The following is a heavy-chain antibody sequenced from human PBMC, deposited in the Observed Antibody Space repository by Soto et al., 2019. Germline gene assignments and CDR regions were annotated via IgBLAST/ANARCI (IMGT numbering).Heavy chain of an antibody. CDR1: GGSFSGYY. Sequence: QVQLQQWGAGLLKPSETLSLTCAVYGGSFSGYYWSWIRQPQGKGLEWIGEINHSGSTNYNPSLKSRVTISVDTSKNQFSLKLSSVTAADTAVYYCARISGGFGVVILYYYMDVWGKGTTVTVSS. V-gene: IGHV4-34*01. J-gene: IGHJ6*03. D-gene: IGHD3-3*01. CDR2: INHSGST. CDR3: ARISGGFGVVILYYYMDV.